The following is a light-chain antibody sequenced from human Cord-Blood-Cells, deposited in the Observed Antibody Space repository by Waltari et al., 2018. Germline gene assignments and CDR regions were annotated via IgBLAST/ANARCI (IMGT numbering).Light chain of an antibody. CDR2: AAS. CDR1: QSISSY. Sequence: DIQMTQSPSSLSASVGDRVTITCRASQSISSYLNWYQQKPGKAPKLMIYAASSLQSGVPSRFSGSGSVTDFTLTIISLQPEDFATYDCQQSYSTPLTFGGGTKVEIK. CDR3: QQSYSTPLT. V-gene: IGKV1-39*01. J-gene: IGKJ4*01.